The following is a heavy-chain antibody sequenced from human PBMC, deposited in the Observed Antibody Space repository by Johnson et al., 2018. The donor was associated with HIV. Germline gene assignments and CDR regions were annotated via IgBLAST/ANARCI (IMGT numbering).Heavy chain of an antibody. J-gene: IGHJ3*02. CDR2: ISSNGGST. CDR1: GFTFSSYA. D-gene: IGHD6-6*01. Sequence: EVQLVESGGGVVQPGRSLRLSCAASGFTFSSYAMHWVRQAPGKGLEYVSAISSNGGSTYYANSVKGRFTISRDNSKNTLYLQMKSLRGEDTAVYSCARGRSSSSTAAFDIWGQGTMVTVSS. V-gene: IGHV3-64*01. CDR3: ARGRSSSSTAAFDI.